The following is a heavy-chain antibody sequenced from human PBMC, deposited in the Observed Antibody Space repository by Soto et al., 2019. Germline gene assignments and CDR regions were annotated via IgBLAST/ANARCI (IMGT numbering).Heavy chain of an antibody. J-gene: IGHJ4*02. CDR3: AKEVTRDSGY. Sequence: PVRSLRLSYAASGFTFISHAISCVRQAPGKGLEWVSAISGSGGSTYYADSVKGRFTISRDNSKNTLYLQMNSLRAEDTAVYYCAKEVTRDSGYWGQGTLVTVS. CDR1: GFTFISHA. CDR2: ISGSGGST. V-gene: IGHV3-23*01. D-gene: IGHD6-19*01.